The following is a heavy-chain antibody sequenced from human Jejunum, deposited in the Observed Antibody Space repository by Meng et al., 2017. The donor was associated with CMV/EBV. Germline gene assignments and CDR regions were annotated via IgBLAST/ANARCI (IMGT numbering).Heavy chain of an antibody. CDR2: MYYSGSN. V-gene: IGHV4-39*07. D-gene: IGHD3-22*01. CDR1: GGSISSSRYS. Sequence: QRLGSPSHTLSLTCTGSGGSISSSRYSWGWIRQPPGKGLEWIGSMYYSGSNYYHPSLKSRVTISVDTSKNQFSLKLSSVTAADTAVYYCARVGYDSSGYYRALLDYWGQGTLVTVSS. CDR3: ARVGYDSSGYYRALLDY. J-gene: IGHJ4*02.